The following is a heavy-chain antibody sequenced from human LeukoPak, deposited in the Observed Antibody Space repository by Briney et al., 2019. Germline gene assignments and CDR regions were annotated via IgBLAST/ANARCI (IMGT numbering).Heavy chain of an antibody. V-gene: IGHV3-21*01. CDR3: AELGITMIGGV. Sequence: GGSLRLSCVASAFTFSSYSMNWVRQAPGKGLEWVSSISSSGSYIYYADSVKGRFTISRDNAKKSLYLQMNSLRAEDTAVYYCAELGITMIGGVWGEGTTVTISS. CDR2: ISSSGSYI. D-gene: IGHD3-10*02. CDR1: AFTFSSYS. J-gene: IGHJ6*04.